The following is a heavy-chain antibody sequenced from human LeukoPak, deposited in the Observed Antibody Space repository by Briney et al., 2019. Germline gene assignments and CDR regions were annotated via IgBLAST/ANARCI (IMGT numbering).Heavy chain of an antibody. Sequence: SETLSLTCAVYGGSFSGYYWSWIRQPPGKGLEWIGEINHSGSTNYNPSLKSRVTISVDTSKNQFSLKLSSVTAADTAVYYCARGHYYFDYWGQGILVTVSS. CDR1: GGSFSGYY. J-gene: IGHJ4*02. CDR2: INHSGST. CDR3: ARGHYYFDY. V-gene: IGHV4-34*01.